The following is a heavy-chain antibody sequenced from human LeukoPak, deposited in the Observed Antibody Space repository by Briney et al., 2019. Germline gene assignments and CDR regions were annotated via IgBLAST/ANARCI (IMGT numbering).Heavy chain of an antibody. CDR3: AAVKRGEYGYGSPYYYYYYMDV. J-gene: IGHJ6*03. Sequence: SVKVSCKASGGTFSSYAISWVRQAPGQGLEWMGGIIPIFGTANYAQKFQGRVTITADESTSTAYMELSSLRSEDTAVYYCAAVKRGEYGYGSPYYYYYYMDVWGKGTTVTISS. V-gene: IGHV1-69*01. CDR1: GGTFSSYA. D-gene: IGHD5-18*01. CDR2: IIPIFGTA.